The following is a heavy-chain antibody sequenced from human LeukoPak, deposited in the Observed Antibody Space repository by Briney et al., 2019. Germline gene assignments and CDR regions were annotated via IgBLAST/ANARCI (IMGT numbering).Heavy chain of an antibody. CDR2: VRTKAYGWTT. J-gene: IGHJ4*02. CDR1: GFTLGDYT. Sequence: TGGSLRLSCTTSGFTLGDYTMSWVRQAPGKGLEWVGFVRTKAYGWTTQYAASVKGRFIISRDDSKGIAYLQMNSLKTEDTAVYFCTREVTSLVLVPAALLLWDSWGPGTMVTVSS. D-gene: IGHD2-2*01. V-gene: IGHV3-49*04. CDR3: TREVTSLVLVPAALLLWDS.